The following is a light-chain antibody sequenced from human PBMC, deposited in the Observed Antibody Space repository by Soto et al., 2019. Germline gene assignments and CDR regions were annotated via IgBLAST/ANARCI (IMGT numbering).Light chain of an antibody. CDR3: SSYAGSNNLV. J-gene: IGLJ2*01. CDR2: EVS. V-gene: IGLV2-8*01. CDR1: SSDVGGYNY. Sequence: QSALTQPPSASGSPGQSVTISCTGTSSDVGGYNYVSWYQQHPGKAPKLMIYEVSKRPSGVPDRFSGSKSGNTASLTVSGLQAEDDADYYCSSYAGSNNLVFGGGTKRTVL.